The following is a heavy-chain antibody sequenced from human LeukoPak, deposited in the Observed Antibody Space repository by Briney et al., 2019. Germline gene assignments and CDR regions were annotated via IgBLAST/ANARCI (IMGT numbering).Heavy chain of an antibody. CDR1: GGPFSGYF. D-gene: IGHD1-26*01. V-gene: IGHV4-34*01. J-gene: IGHJ4*02. CDR3: ARHGGGGESYPRVFDY. Sequence: SETLSLTCAVSGGPFSGYFWSWIRQSSGKGLEWIGEIHNSGTTNYNPSLNSRVTISEDTSKNQFSLKLSSVTAADTAVYYCARHGGGGESYPRVFDYWGRGNLVTVSS. CDR2: IHNSGTT.